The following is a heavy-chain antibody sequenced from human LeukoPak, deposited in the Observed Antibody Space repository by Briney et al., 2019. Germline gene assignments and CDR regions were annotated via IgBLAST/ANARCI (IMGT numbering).Heavy chain of an antibody. CDR2: INQDGSKK. J-gene: IGHJ4*02. V-gene: IGHV3-7*01. Sequence: GGSLRLSCVASRFTFSNYWMSWVRQAPGKGLEWVANINQDGSKKRYADSVKGRFTISRDNAKGSLSLQLNSLRAQDTAVYYCAKWGPYCVGDYCPALDSWGPGTLVTVSS. CDR1: RFTFSNYW. CDR3: AKWGPYCVGDYCPALDS. D-gene: IGHD2-21*02.